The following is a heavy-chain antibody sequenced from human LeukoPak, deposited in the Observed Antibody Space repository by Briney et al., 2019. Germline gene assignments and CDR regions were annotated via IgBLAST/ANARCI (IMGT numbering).Heavy chain of an antibody. CDR3: ARGRGPMVRGVIITGYFDL. Sequence: ASVKVSCKASGYTFTGYYMHWVRQAPGQGLEWMGWINPNSGGTNYAQKFQGWVTMTRDTSICTAYMELSRLRSDDTAVYYCARGRGPMVRGVIITGYFDLWGRGTLVTVSS. D-gene: IGHD3-10*01. CDR1: GYTFTGYY. J-gene: IGHJ2*01. CDR2: INPNSGGT. V-gene: IGHV1-2*04.